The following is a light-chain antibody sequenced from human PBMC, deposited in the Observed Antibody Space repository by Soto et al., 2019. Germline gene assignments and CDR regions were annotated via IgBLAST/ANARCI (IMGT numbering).Light chain of an antibody. CDR1: SGSIASSY. CDR3: QSYDTTNRALVV. V-gene: IGLV6-57*02. J-gene: IGLJ2*01. Sequence: NFILTQPHSVSESPGKTVTISCTGSSGSIASSYVQWYQQRPGSAPTTVIFGNNQRPSGVPARFSGSIDISSNSASLIISGLKTEDEADCYCQSYDTTNRALVVFGGGTKLTVL. CDR2: GNN.